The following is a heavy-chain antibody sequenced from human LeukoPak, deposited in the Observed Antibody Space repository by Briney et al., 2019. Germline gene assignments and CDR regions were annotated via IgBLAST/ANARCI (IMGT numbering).Heavy chain of an antibody. D-gene: IGHD2-21*02. CDR3: ARQTAMGLSGHY. CDR2: IDPGHSDT. CDR1: GYSLNYFW. J-gene: IGHJ4*02. V-gene: IGHV5-51*01. Sequence: GESLKISCKASGYSLNYFWLGWVRPTPKKGLEWMGLIDPGHSDTRYTPASEGQVSISADKSLSTAYLQWNSLRASHTAIYYCARQTAMGLSGHYWGQGTLVTVSS.